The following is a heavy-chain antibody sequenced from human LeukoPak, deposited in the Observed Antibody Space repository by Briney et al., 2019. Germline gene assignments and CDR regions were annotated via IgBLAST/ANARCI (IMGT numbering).Heavy chain of an antibody. D-gene: IGHD5-24*01. CDR3: ARAPDGYNSH. CDR2: ISSSSSTI. V-gene: IGHV3-48*04. Sequence: GGSLRPSCAASGFTFSSYSMNWVRQAPGKGLEWVSYISSSSSTIYYADSVKGRFTISRDNAKNSLYLQMNSLRAEDTAVYYCARAPDGYNSHWGQGTLVTVSS. J-gene: IGHJ4*02. CDR1: GFTFSSYS.